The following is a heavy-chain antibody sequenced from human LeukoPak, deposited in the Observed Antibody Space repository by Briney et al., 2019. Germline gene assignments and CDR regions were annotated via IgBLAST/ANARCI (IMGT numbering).Heavy chain of an antibody. J-gene: IGHJ3*02. CDR2: INPSGGST. V-gene: IGHV1-46*01. D-gene: IGHD4-17*01. CDR1: GYTFTGYY. Sequence: ASVKVSCKASGYTFTGYYMHWVRQAPGQGLEWMGIINPSGGSTSYAQKFQGRVTMTRDTSTSTVYMEVSSLRSEDTAVYYCARGDGVHDAFDIWGQGTMVTVSS. CDR3: ARGDGVHDAFDI.